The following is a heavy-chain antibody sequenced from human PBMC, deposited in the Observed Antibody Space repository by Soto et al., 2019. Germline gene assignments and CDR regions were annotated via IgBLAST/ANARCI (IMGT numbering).Heavy chain of an antibody. CDR1: GYRFTSYW. D-gene: IGHD5-12*01. Sequence: GESLKISCTVSGYRFTSYWIGWVRQMPGKGLEWMGIIYPGDSDARYSPSFQGLVTISVDKSIFTAYLQWSSLKASDTAMYYCARHSVSYDSLRVRKEFDPWGQGTLVTVSS. J-gene: IGHJ5*02. CDR3: ARHSVSYDSLRVRKEFDP. CDR2: IYPGDSDA. V-gene: IGHV5-51*01.